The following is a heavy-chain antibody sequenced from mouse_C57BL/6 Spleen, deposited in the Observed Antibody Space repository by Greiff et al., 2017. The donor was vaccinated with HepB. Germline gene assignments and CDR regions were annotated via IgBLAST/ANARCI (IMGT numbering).Heavy chain of an antibody. CDR2: IDPEDGDT. V-gene: IGHV14-1*01. J-gene: IGHJ4*01. CDR3: TRAYYGSSYDAMDY. CDR1: GFNIKDYY. D-gene: IGHD1-1*01. Sequence: EVKLMESGAELVRPGASVKLSCTASGFNIKDYYMHWVKQRPEQGLEWIGRIDPEDGDTEYAPKFQGKATMTADTSSNTAYLQLSSLTSEDTAVYYCTRAYYGSSYDAMDYWGQGTSVTVSS.